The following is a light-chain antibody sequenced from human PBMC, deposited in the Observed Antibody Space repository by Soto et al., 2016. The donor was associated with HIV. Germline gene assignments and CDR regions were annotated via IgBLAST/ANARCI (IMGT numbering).Light chain of an antibody. J-gene: IGKJ1*01. Sequence: DIQLTQSPSSLSASVGDRVTITCRASQGIRKDLGWYHQKPGKAPQRLIQAASTLHSGAPSRFIGRGYGTEFTLTISSLHPEDFGTYYCLQHNGFPRSFGQGTRVEI. V-gene: IGKV1-17*01. CDR3: LQHNGFPRS. CDR2: AAS. CDR1: QGIRKD.